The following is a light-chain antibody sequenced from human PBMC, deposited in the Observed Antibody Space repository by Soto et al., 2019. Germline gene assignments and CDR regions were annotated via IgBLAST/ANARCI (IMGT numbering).Light chain of an antibody. V-gene: IGKV3-20*01. CDR1: QSVASSH. Sequence: EVVLLQSPGTLPLSPGERATLACRASQSVASSHLAWYQQKPGQAPRLLIYGASSRATGSPDRFSGSGSGTDFTLTISRLDPEDFAVYYCQQYGSSPITFGQGTRVEIK. J-gene: IGKJ5*01. CDR3: QQYGSSPIT. CDR2: GAS.